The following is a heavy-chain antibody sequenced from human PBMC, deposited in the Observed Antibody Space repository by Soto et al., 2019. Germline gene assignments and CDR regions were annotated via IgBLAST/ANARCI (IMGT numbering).Heavy chain of an antibody. V-gene: IGHV1-69*13. J-gene: IGHJ4*02. CDR1: GYTLTELS. Sequence: ASVNGSCKVSGYTLTELSMHWVRQAPGQGLEWMGGVISLFGTANYAHNFKGRVTITADQSTSTAYMELNSLRSDDTAVYYCAREVGYGDFSAALLDWGQGTLVTISS. CDR3: AREVGYGDFSAALLD. D-gene: IGHD4-17*01. CDR2: VISLFGTA.